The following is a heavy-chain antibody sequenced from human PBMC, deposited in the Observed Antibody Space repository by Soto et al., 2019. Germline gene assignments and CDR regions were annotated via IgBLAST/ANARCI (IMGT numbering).Heavy chain of an antibody. D-gene: IGHD2-21*02. CDR1: GGTFSSYA. V-gene: IGHV1-69*01. J-gene: IGHJ4*02. CDR2: IIPIFGTA. CDR3: ARGGYCGGDCYPGADY. Sequence: QVQLVQSGAEVKKPGSSVKVSCKASGGTFSSYAISWVRQAPGQGLEWMGGIIPIFGTANYAQKFQGRVTITADESTSTAYMELSSLRSEDAAVYYCARGGYCGGDCYPGADYWGQGTLVTVSS.